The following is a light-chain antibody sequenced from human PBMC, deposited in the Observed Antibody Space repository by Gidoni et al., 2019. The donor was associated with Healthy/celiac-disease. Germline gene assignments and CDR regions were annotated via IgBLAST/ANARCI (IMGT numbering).Light chain of an antibody. CDR2: DVS. Sequence: QSALTQPASVSGSPGQSITISCTGTSSDVGGYDYVSWYQQPPGKAPKLMIYDVSNRPSGVSSRFSGSKSGNTASLTISGLQAEDEADYYCSSYTSSNNVVFGGGTKLTVL. J-gene: IGLJ2*01. V-gene: IGLV2-14*01. CDR1: SSDVGGYDY. CDR3: SSYTSSNNVV.